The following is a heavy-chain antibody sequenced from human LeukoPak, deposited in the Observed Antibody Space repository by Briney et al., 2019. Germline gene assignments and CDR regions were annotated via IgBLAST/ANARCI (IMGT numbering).Heavy chain of an antibody. J-gene: IGHJ3*02. CDR2: INHSGST. CDR3: ARGLLRNTVTTKAFDI. Sequence: ASETLSLTCAVNGGSFSGYYWSWIRQPPGKGLEWTGEINHSGSTNYNPSLKSRVTISVDTSKNQFSLKLSSVTAADTAVYYCARGLLRNTVTTKAFDIWGQGTMVTVSS. D-gene: IGHD4-17*01. V-gene: IGHV4-34*01. CDR1: GGSFSGYY.